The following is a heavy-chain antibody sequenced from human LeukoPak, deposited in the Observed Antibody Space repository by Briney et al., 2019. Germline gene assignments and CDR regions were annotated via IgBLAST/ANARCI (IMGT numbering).Heavy chain of an antibody. CDR3: AREDYGEAFDY. V-gene: IGHV3-23*01. Sequence: GGSLRLSCEASGFTFDSYGMNWVRQAPGKGLEWVSGISDSGGSAYYADSVKGRFTISRDNSKNTLYLQMSSLRAEDTAVYYCAREDYGEAFDYWGQGTLVTVSS. CDR1: GFTFDSYG. D-gene: IGHD4-17*01. CDR2: ISDSGGSA. J-gene: IGHJ4*02.